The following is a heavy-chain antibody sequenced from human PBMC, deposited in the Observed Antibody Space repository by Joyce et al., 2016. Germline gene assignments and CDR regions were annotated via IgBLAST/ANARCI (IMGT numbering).Heavy chain of an antibody. D-gene: IGHD4-17*01. CDR3: ARERNFGDLSFDP. J-gene: IGHJ5*02. CDR2: MNPNSGDT. V-gene: IGHV1-8*01. CDR1: GYTFTSYA. Sequence: QVQLVQSGAEVKKPGASVKVSCKASGYTFTSYAITWVRQATGQGLEWMGRMNPNSGDTGYAQKFQGRVTLTRNTSISTAYMELSSLRSEDTAVYYCARERNFGDLSFDPWGQGTLVTVSS.